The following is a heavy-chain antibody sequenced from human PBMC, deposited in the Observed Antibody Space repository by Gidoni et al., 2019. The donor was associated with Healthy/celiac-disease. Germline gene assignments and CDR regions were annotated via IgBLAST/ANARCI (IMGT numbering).Heavy chain of an antibody. D-gene: IGHD6-19*01. CDR2: IIPILGIA. J-gene: IGHJ4*02. CDR3: ARTYSSGRAFAY. CDR1: GGTFSSYT. V-gene: IGHV1-69*02. Sequence: QVQLVQSGAEVKKPGSSVKVSCKASGGTFSSYTISWVRQAPGQGLEWMGRIIPILGIANYAQKFQGRVTITADKSTSTAYMELSSLRSEDTAVYYCARTYSSGRAFAYWGQGTLVTVSS.